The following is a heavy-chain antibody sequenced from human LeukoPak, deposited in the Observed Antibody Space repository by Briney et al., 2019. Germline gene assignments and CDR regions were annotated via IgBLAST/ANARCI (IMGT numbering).Heavy chain of an antibody. J-gene: IGHJ4*02. CDR2: ISGNGHQT. CDR1: GFAFSRFA. V-gene: IGHV3-23*01. CDR3: AKDANYYDSSGFFIPFDY. D-gene: IGHD3-22*01. Sequence: GGSLRLSCSASGFAFSRFAMTWVRHFPGKGLDWVSTISGNGHQTYYGDSVKGRFSVSRDNSKNILYLQMDSLRADDSALYYCAKDANYYDSSGFFIPFDYWGQGTPVTVSS.